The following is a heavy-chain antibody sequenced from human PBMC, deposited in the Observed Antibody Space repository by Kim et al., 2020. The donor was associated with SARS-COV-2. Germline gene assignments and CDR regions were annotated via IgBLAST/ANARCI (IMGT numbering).Heavy chain of an antibody. CDR2: INHSGST. CDR1: GGSFSGYY. D-gene: IGHD2-2*01. V-gene: IGHV4-34*01. Sequence: SETLSLTCAVYGGSFSGYYWSWIRQPPGKGLEWIGEINHSGSTNYNPSLKSRVTISVDTSKNQFSLKLSSVTAADTAVYYCARGRDIVVVPAALDYWGQG. J-gene: IGHJ4*02. CDR3: ARGRDIVVVPAALDY.